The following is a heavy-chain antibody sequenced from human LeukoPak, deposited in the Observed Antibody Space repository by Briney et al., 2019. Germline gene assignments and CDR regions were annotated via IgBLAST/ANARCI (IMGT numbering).Heavy chain of an antibody. J-gene: IGHJ4*02. CDR2: IKEDGSEK. Sequence: GGSLRLSCAASGFTFSNYWMSWVRQAPGKGLEWVANIKEDGSEKYYADSVKGRFTISRDNAKNTLYLQMNSLKAEDTAIYYCAREGGSYSNYFDYWGQGTLVTVSS. CDR1: GFTFSNYW. V-gene: IGHV3-7*01. D-gene: IGHD1-26*01. CDR3: AREGGSYSNYFDY.